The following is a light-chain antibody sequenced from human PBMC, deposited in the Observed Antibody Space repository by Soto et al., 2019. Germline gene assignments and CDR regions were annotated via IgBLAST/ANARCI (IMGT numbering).Light chain of an antibody. V-gene: IGLV1-40*01. CDR1: SSNIGAGYD. Sequence: QSALTQPPSVSGAPGQGVTISCTGSSSNIGAGYDVHWYQQLPRTAPKLLIYSSVNRPSGVPDRFSASKSGTSASLAITGLRPEDEADYYCQSYDSRLNGYVFGTGTKVTVL. J-gene: IGLJ1*01. CDR2: SSV. CDR3: QSYDSRLNGYV.